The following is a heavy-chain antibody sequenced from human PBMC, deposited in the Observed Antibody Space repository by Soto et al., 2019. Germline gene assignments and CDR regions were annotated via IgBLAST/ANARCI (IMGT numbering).Heavy chain of an antibody. J-gene: IGHJ4*02. Sequence: GGSLRLSCAASGFTFSSYAMHWVRQAPGKGLEWVAVISYDGSNKYYADSVKGRFTISRDNAKRSLYLQMKSLRAEDTAVYYCARDFSGGYTYGPGDYWGQGALVTVSS. CDR3: ARDFSGGYTYGPGDY. CDR2: ISYDGSNK. V-gene: IGHV3-30-3*01. CDR1: GFTFSSYA. D-gene: IGHD5-18*01.